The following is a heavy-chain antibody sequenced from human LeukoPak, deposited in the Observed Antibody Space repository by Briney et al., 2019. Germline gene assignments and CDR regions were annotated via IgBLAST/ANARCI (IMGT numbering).Heavy chain of an antibody. CDR2: IPYSGST. CDR3: ARGGQLNWFDP. CDR1: GFTFSSYD. J-gene: IGHJ5*02. Sequence: PGGSLRLSCAASGFTFSSYDLSWVRQPPGKGLEWIGYIPYSGSTSSHTSLRSRVPISVDTSKNQFSLRLTSVTAADTAMYYCARGGQLNWFDPWGQGTLVTVSS. D-gene: IGHD5-18*01. V-gene: IGHV4-59*01.